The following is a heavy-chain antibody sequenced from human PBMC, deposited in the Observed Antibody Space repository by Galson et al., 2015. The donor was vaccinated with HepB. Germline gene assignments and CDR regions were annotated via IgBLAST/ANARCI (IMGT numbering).Heavy chain of an antibody. D-gene: IGHD6-19*01. V-gene: IGHV1-18*04. CDR1: GYDFTSYG. CDR3: ARDFFTWSSGWSDVFDI. CDR2: ISTNNAET. Sequence: SVKVSCKVSGYDFTSYGISWVRQAPGQGLEWMGWISTNNAETRYAQRFQGRLTMSRDTSTSTVYMELRSLRSDDTAVYSCARDFFTWSSGWSDVFDIWGQGTMVTVSS. J-gene: IGHJ3*02.